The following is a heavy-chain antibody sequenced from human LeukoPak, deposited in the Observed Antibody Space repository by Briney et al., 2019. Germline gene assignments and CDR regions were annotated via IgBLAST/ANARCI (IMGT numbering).Heavy chain of an antibody. CDR3: ARDRRHYDSLAGYPAD. CDR1: GFTFSSNY. V-gene: IGHV3-66*01. Sequence: GGSLRLSCAASGFTFSSNYMSWVRQAPGKGLEWVSVIYSGGSTHYSDSVKGRFTISRDNSKNTLYLQMNSLRAEDTAVYYCARDRRHYDSLAGYPADWGQGTLVTVSS. D-gene: IGHD3-9*01. CDR2: IYSGGST. J-gene: IGHJ4*02.